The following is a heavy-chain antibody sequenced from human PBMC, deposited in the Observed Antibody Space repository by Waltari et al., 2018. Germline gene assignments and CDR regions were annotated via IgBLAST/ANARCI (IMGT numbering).Heavy chain of an antibody. J-gene: IGHJ4*02. CDR3: ALARGFGANPDY. CDR2: IYWNDDK. CDR1: GFSLSTSGVG. Sequence: QITLKESGPTLVKPTQTLRLTCTFSGFSLSTSGVGVAWIRRPPGKALEWLALIYWNDDKRYSPSLKSRLTITKDTSKNQVVLTMTNMDPVDTATYYCALARGFGANPDYWGQGTLVTVSS. D-gene: IGHD3-10*01. V-gene: IGHV2-5*01.